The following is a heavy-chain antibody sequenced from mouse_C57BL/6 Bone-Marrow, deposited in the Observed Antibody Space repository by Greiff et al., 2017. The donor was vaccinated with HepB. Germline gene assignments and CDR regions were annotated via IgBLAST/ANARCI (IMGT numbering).Heavy chain of an antibody. V-gene: IGHV1-5*01. CDR3: SRESLCFYYAMDY. CDR1: GYTFTSYW. Sequence: EVQLQQSGTVLARPGASVKMSCKTSGYTFTSYWMHWVKQRPGQGLEWIGAIYPGNSDTSYNQKFKGKAKLTAVTSASTAYMELSSLTNEDSAVYYCSRESLCFYYAMDYWGQGTSVTVSS. D-gene: IGHD6-5*01. CDR2: IYPGNSDT. J-gene: IGHJ4*01.